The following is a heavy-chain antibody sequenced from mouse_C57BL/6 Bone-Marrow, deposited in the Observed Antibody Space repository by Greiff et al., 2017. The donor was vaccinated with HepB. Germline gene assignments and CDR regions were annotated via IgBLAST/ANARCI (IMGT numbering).Heavy chain of an antibody. D-gene: IGHD2-5*01. CDR3: ARGSNPWGFDY. V-gene: IGHV5-6*02. Sequence: EVNVVESGGDLVKPGGSLKLSCAASGFTFSSYGMSWVRQTPDKRLEWVATISSGGSYTYYPDSVKGRFTISRDNAKNTLYLQMSSLKSEDTAMYYCARGSNPWGFDYWGQGTTLTVSS. CDR2: ISSGGSYT. J-gene: IGHJ2*01. CDR1: GFTFSSYG.